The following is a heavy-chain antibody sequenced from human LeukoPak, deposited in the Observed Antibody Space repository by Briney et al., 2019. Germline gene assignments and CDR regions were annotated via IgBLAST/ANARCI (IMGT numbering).Heavy chain of an antibody. CDR2: LDPEDGEI. Sequence: RASVKVSCKVSGHALTDLSVHWVRQTPGKGLEWMGGLDPEDGEITYAQKFQGRVTITADESTSTAYMELGSLRSEDTAVYYCARGKHYGGNSLRWFDPWGQGTLVTVSS. CDR1: GHALTDLS. CDR3: ARGKHYGGNSLRWFDP. V-gene: IGHV1-24*01. J-gene: IGHJ5*02. D-gene: IGHD4-23*01.